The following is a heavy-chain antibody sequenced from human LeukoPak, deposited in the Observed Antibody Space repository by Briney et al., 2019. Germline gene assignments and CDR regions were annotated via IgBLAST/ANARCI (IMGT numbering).Heavy chain of an antibody. Sequence: ASVKVSCKVSGYTLTELSMHWVRQAPGKGLEWMGGFDPEDGETIYAQKFQGRVTMTEDTSTDTAYMEPSSLRSEDTAVYYCATGRTRTPYSSSWYRYYYYMDVWGKGTTVTVSS. D-gene: IGHD6-13*01. CDR3: ATGRTRTPYSSSWYRYYYYMDV. J-gene: IGHJ6*03. V-gene: IGHV1-24*01. CDR2: FDPEDGET. CDR1: GYTLTELS.